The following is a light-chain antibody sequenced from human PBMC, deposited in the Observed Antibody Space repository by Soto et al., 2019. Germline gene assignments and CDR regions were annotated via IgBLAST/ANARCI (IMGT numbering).Light chain of an antibody. CDR1: QNLGSS. Sequence: EVVMTQSPATLSASPGERVTLSCRASQNLGSSLAWYQQRPGQAPRLLLYGGSTRATGIPARFSGSGSATEFTVTISSLQSEDFAVYYCQQYNYWPPYTFGQGTNLEFK. J-gene: IGKJ2*01. V-gene: IGKV3-15*01. CDR2: GGS. CDR3: QQYNYWPPYT.